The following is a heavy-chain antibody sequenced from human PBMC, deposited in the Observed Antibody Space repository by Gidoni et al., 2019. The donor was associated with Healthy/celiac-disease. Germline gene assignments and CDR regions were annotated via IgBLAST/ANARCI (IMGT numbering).Heavy chain of an antibody. Sequence: EVQLLESGGGLVRPGGPLRRSCAASGFAFSSCASSWFRQAPGKGLVWVSGIGGRGGSTYYADSVKGRFTISRDNSKNTLYLQINSLRSEHTTGYYCAKDSCSGCVCYNPSYYYMDVWGKGTTVTVSS. J-gene: IGHJ6*03. CDR3: AKDSCSGCVCYNPSYYYMDV. CDR1: GFAFSSCA. CDR2: IGGRGGST. D-gene: IGHD2-8*02. V-gene: IGHV3-23*01.